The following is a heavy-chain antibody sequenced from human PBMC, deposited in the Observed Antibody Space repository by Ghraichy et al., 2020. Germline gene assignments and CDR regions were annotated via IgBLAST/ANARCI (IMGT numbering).Heavy chain of an antibody. J-gene: IGHJ5*02. CDR1: GFIFSNHW. CDR3: ARGDSGNFGH. Sequence: GESLRLSCAASGFIFSNHWMHWVRQTPGKGLMWVSRINNEGTDTTYADSVQGRFTISRDNAKNTLYLQMNSLRAEDTAIYYCARGDSGNFGHWGQGSLVTVSS. CDR2: INNEGTDT. D-gene: IGHD4-23*01. V-gene: IGHV3-74*03.